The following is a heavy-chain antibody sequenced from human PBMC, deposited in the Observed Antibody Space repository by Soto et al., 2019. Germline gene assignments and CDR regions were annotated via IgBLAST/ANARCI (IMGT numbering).Heavy chain of an antibody. CDR2: IFSNDEK. J-gene: IGHJ4*02. D-gene: IGHD3-22*01. CDR3: ARISRRRSFGGRYYYDSNTTADY. Sequence: ESGPTLVNPTETLTLTCTVSGFSLSNARMGVSWIRQPPGKALEWLAHIFSNDEKSYSTSLKSRLTTSKDTSKSQVVLTMTNMDPVDTATYYCARISRRRSFGGRYYYDSNTTADYWGQGTLVTVSS. V-gene: IGHV2-26*01. CDR1: GFSLSNARMG.